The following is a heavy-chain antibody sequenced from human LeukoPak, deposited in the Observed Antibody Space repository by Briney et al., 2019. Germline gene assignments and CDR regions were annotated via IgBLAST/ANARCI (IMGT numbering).Heavy chain of an antibody. D-gene: IGHD6-19*01. Sequence: GGSLRLSCAASGFTVSSNYISWVRQAPGKGLEWVSVIYSGGSTYYADSVKGRFTISRDNSKITLYLQMNSLRAEHTAVYYCASGEWLVTFDYWGQGTLVTVSS. V-gene: IGHV3-53*01. CDR1: GFTVSSNY. CDR3: ASGEWLVTFDY. CDR2: IYSGGST. J-gene: IGHJ4*02.